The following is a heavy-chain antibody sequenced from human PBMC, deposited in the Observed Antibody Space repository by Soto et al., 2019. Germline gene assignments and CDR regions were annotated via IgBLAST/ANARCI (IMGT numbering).Heavy chain of an antibody. CDR3: ARGVLRYFGDYYYYYGMDV. CDR1: GGTFSSYA. CDR2: IIPIFGTA. Sequence: SVKVSCKASGGTFSSYAISWVRQAPGQGLEWMGGIIPIFGTANYAQKFQGRVTITADESTSTAYMELSSLRSEDTAVYYCARGVLRYFGDYYYYYGMDVWGQGTTVTVSS. D-gene: IGHD3-9*01. V-gene: IGHV1-69*13. J-gene: IGHJ6*02.